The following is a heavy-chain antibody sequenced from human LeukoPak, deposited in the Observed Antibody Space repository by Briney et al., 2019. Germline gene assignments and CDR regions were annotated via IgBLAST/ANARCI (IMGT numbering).Heavy chain of an antibody. Sequence: GGSLRLSCAASGFSFSDYGMDWVRQAPGKGLEWVAVITDDGSDKYYTDSVKGRFSISRDNSKNTLYLQMNSLRPEETAIYYCAKVGGRSWFYFDNWGQGTVVTVSS. J-gene: IGHJ4*02. CDR1: GFSFSDYG. D-gene: IGHD6-13*01. CDR3: AKVGGRSWFYFDN. CDR2: ITDDGSDK. V-gene: IGHV3-30*18.